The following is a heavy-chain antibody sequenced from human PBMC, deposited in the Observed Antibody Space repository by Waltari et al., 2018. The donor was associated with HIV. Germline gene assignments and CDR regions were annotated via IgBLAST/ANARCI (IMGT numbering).Heavy chain of an antibody. J-gene: IGHJ4*02. CDR3: VAPPWGSSGYYYYFDY. CDR2: IYYSGST. V-gene: IGHV4-39*07. D-gene: IGHD3-22*01. CDR1: GGSISSSSYY. Sequence: QLQLQESGPGLVKPSETLSLTCTVSGGSISSSSYYWGWIRQPPGKGLEWIGSIYYSGSTYYNPSLKSRVTISVDTSKNQFSLKLSSVTAADTAVYYCVAPPWGSSGYYYYFDYWGQGTLVTVSS.